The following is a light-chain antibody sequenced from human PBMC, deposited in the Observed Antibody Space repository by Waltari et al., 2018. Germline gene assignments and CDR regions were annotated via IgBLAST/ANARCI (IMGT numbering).Light chain of an antibody. V-gene: IGLV2-14*03. J-gene: IGLJ2*01. CDR2: DVN. Sequence: WYQQHHVKAPKLMIFDVNRWPSGVSHRFSVSKAGNTASLAISGLQAEDEADYFCASYTSTNTVLFGGGTKVTVL. CDR3: ASYTSTNTVL.